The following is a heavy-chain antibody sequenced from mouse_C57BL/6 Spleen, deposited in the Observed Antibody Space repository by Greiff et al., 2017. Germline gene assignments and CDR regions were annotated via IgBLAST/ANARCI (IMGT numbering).Heavy chain of an antibody. D-gene: IGHD1-1*02. V-gene: IGHV1-53*01. CDR3: ARGGYGAEVDV. CDR1: GYTFTSYW. J-gene: IGHJ1*03. CDR2: INPSNGGT. Sequence: QVQLQQPGTELVKPGASVKLSCKASGYTFTSYWMHWVKQRPGQGLEWIGNINPSNGGTNSNEKFKSKATLTVDKSSSTAYMQRSSLTSEDSAVYYCARGGYGAEVDVWGTGTTVTVSS.